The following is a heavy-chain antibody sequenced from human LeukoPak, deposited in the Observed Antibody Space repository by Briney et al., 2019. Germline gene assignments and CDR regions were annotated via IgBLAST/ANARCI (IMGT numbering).Heavy chain of an antibody. J-gene: IGHJ4*02. CDR2: ISSSSSYI. CDR1: GFTFSSYS. CDR3: ARGASSGSYYHPYYFDY. Sequence: GGSLRLSCAASGFTFSSYSMNWVRQAPGKGLEWVSSISSSSSYIYYADSVKGRFTISRDNAKNSLYLQMNSLRAEDTAVYYCARGASSGSYYHPYYFDYWGQGTLVTVSS. V-gene: IGHV3-21*01. D-gene: IGHD1-26*01.